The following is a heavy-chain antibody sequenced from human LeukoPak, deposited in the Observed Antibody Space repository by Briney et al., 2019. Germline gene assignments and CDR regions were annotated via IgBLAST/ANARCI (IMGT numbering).Heavy chain of an antibody. CDR3: ARAYNYYDSSGYYLGYYFDY. Sequence: ASVKVSCKASGGTFTSYAMHWVRQAPGQRLEWLGWSNAGNGNTKYSQEFQGRVTITRDTSASIAYMELSSLRSEDMAVYYCARAYNYYDSSGYYLGYYFDYWGQGTLVTVSS. J-gene: IGHJ4*02. D-gene: IGHD3-22*01. V-gene: IGHV1-3*02. CDR1: GGTFTSYA. CDR2: SNAGNGNT.